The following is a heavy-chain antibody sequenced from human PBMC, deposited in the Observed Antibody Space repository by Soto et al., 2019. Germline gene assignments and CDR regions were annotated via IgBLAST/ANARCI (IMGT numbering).Heavy chain of an antibody. CDR3: ATLPPRIVVTILPIPS. J-gene: IGHJ4*02. D-gene: IGHD2-21*01. CDR2: IYHSGST. Sequence: PSETLSLTCAVSGGSISSGGYSWSWIRQPPGKGLEWIGYIYHSGSTYYNPSLKSRVTISVDRSKNQFSLNLKSLTAADTAVYYCATLPPRIVVTILPIPSWGQGTQVTVSS. V-gene: IGHV4-30-2*01. CDR1: GGSISSGGYS.